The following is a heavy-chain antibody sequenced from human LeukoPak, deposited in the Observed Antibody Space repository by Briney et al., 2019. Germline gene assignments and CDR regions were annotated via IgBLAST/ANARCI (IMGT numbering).Heavy chain of an antibody. Sequence: PSETLSLTCAVYGGSFSGYYWSWIRQPPGKGLEWIGEINHSGSTNYNPSLKSRVTISVDTSKNLFSLKLSSVTAADTAVYYCARHGDASGSYYSWFDPWGQGTLVTVSS. CDR2: INHSGST. V-gene: IGHV4-34*01. D-gene: IGHD3-10*01. CDR3: ARHGDASGSYYSWFDP. CDR1: GGSFSGYY. J-gene: IGHJ5*02.